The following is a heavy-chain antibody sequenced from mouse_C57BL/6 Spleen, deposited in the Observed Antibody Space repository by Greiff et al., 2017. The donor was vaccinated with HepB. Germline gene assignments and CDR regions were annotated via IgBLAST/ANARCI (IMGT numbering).Heavy chain of an antibody. V-gene: IGHV1-55*01. D-gene: IGHD3-3*01. CDR2: IYPGSGST. CDR3: ARRGTPY. J-gene: IGHJ3*01. CDR1: GYTFTSYW. Sequence: QVQLKQPGAELVKPGASVKMSCKASGYTFTSYWITWVKQRPGQGLEWIGEIYPGSGSTTYNEKFKSKATLTVDTSSSTAYMQLSSLTSEDSAVYYCARRGTPYWGQGTLVTVSA.